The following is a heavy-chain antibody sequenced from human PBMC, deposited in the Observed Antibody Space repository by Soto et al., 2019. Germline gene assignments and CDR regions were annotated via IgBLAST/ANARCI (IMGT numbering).Heavy chain of an antibody. CDR1: GGSLSNYG. D-gene: IGHD4-17*01. V-gene: IGHV1-69*12. J-gene: IGHJ6*02. Sequence: QVQLVQSGAEVKKPGSSVKVSCKASGGSLSNYGISWVRQAPGQGLEWMGGIIPVFGTANYAQKFQGSVTITADESTSIVYMDVTSLRSEYTAVYYCARGDATKIVVTTYYGMDVWGQGTTVTVSS. CDR3: ARGDATKIVVTTYYGMDV. CDR2: IIPVFGTA.